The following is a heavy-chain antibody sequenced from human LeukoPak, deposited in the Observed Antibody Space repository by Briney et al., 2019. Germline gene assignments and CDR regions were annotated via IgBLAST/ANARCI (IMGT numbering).Heavy chain of an antibody. Sequence: KPSETLSLTCSVSGGSIISSNYYWGWIRQPPGKGLEWIGSIYQSGSGSSYYNPSLKSRVTIFGDTSKNQFFLRLSSVTAADTAVYYCASTLRFLPYRRFEYWGQGTLVTVPS. CDR3: ASTLRFLPYRRFEY. V-gene: IGHV4-39*01. D-gene: IGHD3-3*01. CDR2: IYQSGSGSS. J-gene: IGHJ4*02. CDR1: GGSIISSNYY.